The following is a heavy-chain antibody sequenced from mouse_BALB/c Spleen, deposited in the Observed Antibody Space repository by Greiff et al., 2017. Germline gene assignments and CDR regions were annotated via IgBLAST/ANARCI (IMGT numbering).Heavy chain of an antibody. D-gene: IGHD1-1*01. CDR1: GFTFTDYY. CDR2: IRNKANGYTT. Sequence: EVMLVESGGGLVQPGGSLRLSCATSGFTFTDYYMSWVRQPPGKALEWLGFIRNKANGYTTEYSASVKGRFTISRDNSQSILYLQMNTLRAEDSATYYCARVYGYLDYWGQGTTLTVSS. J-gene: IGHJ2*01. CDR3: ARVYGYLDY. V-gene: IGHV7-3*02.